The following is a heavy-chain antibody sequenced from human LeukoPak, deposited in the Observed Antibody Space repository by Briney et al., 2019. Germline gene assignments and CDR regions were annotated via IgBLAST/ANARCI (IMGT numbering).Heavy chain of an antibody. CDR2: INNDGHSI. V-gene: IGHV3-74*01. J-gene: IGHJ4*02. CDR3: ARDNLEWGSVFDY. CDR1: GFMFETYW. D-gene: IGHD3-16*01. Sequence: GGSLRLSCATSGFMFETYWMHWVRQAPGKGLVWVSRINNDGHSINYADSVKGRFTTSRDNAKNTLFLHMNSLRAEDTGVYYCARDNLEWGSVFDYWGQGTLVTVSS.